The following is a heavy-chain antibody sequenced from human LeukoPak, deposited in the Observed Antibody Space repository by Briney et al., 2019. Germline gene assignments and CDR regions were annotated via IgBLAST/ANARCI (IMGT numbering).Heavy chain of an antibody. D-gene: IGHD2-2*01. CDR2: ISGSGGST. CDR3: AKGRRGSSTQFDY. Sequence: GGSLRLSCAASGFTFSNYAMNWVRQAPGKGLEGVSAISGSGGSTYYADSVKGRFTISRDNSKNTLYLQMNSLRAEDTAVYYCAKGRRGSSTQFDYWGQGTLVTVSS. V-gene: IGHV3-23*01. CDR1: GFTFSNYA. J-gene: IGHJ4*02.